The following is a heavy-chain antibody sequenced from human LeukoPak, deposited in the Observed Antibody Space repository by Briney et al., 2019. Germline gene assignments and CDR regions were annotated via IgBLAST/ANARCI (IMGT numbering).Heavy chain of an antibody. D-gene: IGHD6-13*01. CDR1: GGSISSGSYY. Sequence: SETLSLTCTVSGGSISSGSYYWSWIRQPPGKGLEWIGYIYYSGTTNYNPSLKSRVTISVDASKNQFSLKLTSVTAADTAVYYCAGGAIAAPSFGYWGQGTLVSVSS. CDR3: AGGAIAAPSFGY. J-gene: IGHJ4*02. CDR2: IYYSGTT. V-gene: IGHV4-61*01.